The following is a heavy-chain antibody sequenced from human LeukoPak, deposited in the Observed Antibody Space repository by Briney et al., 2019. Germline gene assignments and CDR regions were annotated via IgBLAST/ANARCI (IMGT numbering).Heavy chain of an antibody. CDR1: GYTFTSYG. CDR3: ARGGYSYGYRQGDY. CDR2: IIPIFGTA. D-gene: IGHD5-18*01. Sequence: ASVKVSCKASGYTFTSYGISWVRQAPGQGLEWMGGIIPIFGTANYAQKFQGRVTITADESTSTAYMELSSLRSEDTAVYYCARGGYSYGYRQGDYWGQGTLVTVSS. J-gene: IGHJ4*02. V-gene: IGHV1-69*13.